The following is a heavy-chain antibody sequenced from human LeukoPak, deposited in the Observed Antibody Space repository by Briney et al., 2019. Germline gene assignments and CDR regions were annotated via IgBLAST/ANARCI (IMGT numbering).Heavy chain of an antibody. CDR1: GFTFSSYG. CDR3: AKDVAVAGNYGMDV. Sequence: QPGGSLRLSCAASGFTFSSYGMHWVRQAPGKGLEWVAFIRYDGSNKYYADSVKGRFTISRDNSKNTLYLQMNSLRAEDTAVYYCAKDVAVAGNYGMDVWGQGTTVTVSS. CDR2: IRYDGSNK. D-gene: IGHD6-19*01. J-gene: IGHJ6*02. V-gene: IGHV3-30*02.